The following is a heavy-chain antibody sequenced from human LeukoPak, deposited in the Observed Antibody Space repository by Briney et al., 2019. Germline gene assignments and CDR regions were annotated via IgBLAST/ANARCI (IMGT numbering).Heavy chain of an antibody. D-gene: IGHD2-2*01. CDR2: IIPIFGTA. J-gene: IGHJ3*02. CDR1: GGTFSSYA. CDR3: AREHCSSTSCYRIAFDI. Sequence: SVKLSCKASGGTFSSYAISWVRQSPGQGLEWIGGIIPIFGTANYAQKFQGRVTITADESTSTAYMELSSLRSEDTAVYYCAREHCSSTSCYRIAFDIWGQGTMVTVSS. V-gene: IGHV1-69*13.